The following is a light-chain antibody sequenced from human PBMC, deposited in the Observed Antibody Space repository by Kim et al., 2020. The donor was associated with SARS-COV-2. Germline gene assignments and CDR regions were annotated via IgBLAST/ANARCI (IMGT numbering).Light chain of an antibody. CDR3: QQYNNWPLT. V-gene: IGKV3-15*01. Sequence: EVVMTQSPATLSVSPGERATLSCRASQSVGGNLAWYQQKPGQTPRLLIYGASTRATGIPAKFSGSGSGTEFTLTISSLQSEDFAVYYCQQYNNWPLTFGAGTKVDIK. CDR2: GAS. J-gene: IGKJ4*01. CDR1: QSVGGN.